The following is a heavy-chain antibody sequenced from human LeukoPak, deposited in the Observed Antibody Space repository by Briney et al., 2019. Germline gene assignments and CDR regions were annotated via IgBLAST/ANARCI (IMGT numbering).Heavy chain of an antibody. Sequence: ASVKVSCKASGYTFTSYAMHWVRQAPGQRLEWMGWINAGNGNTKYSQKFQGRVTITRDTSASTAYMELSSLRSEDTAVYYCARGGYYYDSSGYCFDYWGQGTLVTVSS. D-gene: IGHD3-22*01. V-gene: IGHV1-3*01. CDR1: GYTFTSYA. CDR3: ARGGYYYDSSGYCFDY. J-gene: IGHJ4*02. CDR2: INAGNGNT.